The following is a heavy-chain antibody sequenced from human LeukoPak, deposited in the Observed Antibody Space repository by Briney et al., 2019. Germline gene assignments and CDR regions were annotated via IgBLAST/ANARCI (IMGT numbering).Heavy chain of an antibody. V-gene: IGHV3-13*01. D-gene: IGHD1-26*01. CDR3: ARAPVGEYAFDI. J-gene: IGHJ3*02. CDR2: IGTAGDT. Sequence: GGSLGLSCAASGFTFSSYDMHWVRQATGKGLEWVSAIGTAGDTYYPGSVKGRFTISRENAKNSLYLQMNSLRAGDTAVYYCARAPVGEYAFDIWGQGTMVTVSS. CDR1: GFTFSSYD.